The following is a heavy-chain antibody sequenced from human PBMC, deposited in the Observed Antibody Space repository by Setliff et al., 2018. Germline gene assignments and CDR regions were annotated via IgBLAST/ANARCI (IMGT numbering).Heavy chain of an antibody. J-gene: IGHJ4*02. CDR2: IYSDENT. CDR1: GGSINEYY. Sequence: SETLSLTCGVSGGSINEYYWSWFRQPAGKGLEWIGRIYSDENTDYNPSLKSRVTMSADTSKNQFSLKLKSVTAADTAVYYCTRNFLGWLARFWGRGTLVTVSS. CDR3: TRNFLGWLARF. V-gene: IGHV4-4*07. D-gene: IGHD6-19*01.